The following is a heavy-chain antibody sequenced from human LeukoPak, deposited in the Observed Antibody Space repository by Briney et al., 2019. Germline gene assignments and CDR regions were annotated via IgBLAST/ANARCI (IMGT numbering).Heavy chain of an antibody. J-gene: IGHJ3*02. Sequence: GGSLRLSCAASGFTFSTYAMNWVRQAPGKGLEWVSGISGSGGSTNYADSVKGRFAISRDNSKKTLYLQMNSLRAEDTAVYYCARYRLLRHHDAFDMWGQGTMVTVSS. CDR1: GFTFSTYA. D-gene: IGHD2-15*01. CDR3: ARYRLLRHHDAFDM. CDR2: ISGSGGST. V-gene: IGHV3-23*01.